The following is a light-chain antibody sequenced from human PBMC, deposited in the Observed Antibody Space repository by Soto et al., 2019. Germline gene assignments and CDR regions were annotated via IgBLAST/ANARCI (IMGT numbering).Light chain of an antibody. CDR3: QVRDFWPT. J-gene: IGKJ1*01. CDR1: QSVSTS. Sequence: IVLTQSPATLSLSPGERAALSCRASQSVSTSLAWYQHKPGQAPRLIIYDASKRAPGIPARFSGSGSWTDFTLTISSLEPEDFAVYYCQVRDFWPTFGHGTKVEIK. V-gene: IGKV3-11*01. CDR2: DAS.